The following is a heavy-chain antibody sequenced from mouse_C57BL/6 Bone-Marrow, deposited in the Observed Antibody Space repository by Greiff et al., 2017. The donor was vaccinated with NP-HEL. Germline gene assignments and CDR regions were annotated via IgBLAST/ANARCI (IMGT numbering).Heavy chain of an antibody. CDR1: GYAFSSSW. CDR3: ARGGIYDGYYWYFDV. J-gene: IGHJ1*03. V-gene: IGHV1-82*01. CDR2: IYPGDGDT. D-gene: IGHD2-3*01. Sequence: VQLQQSGPELVKPGASVKISCKASGYAFSSSWMNWVKQRPGQGLEWIGRIYPGDGDTNYNGKFKGKATLTADKSSSTAYMQLSSLTSEDSAVYFCARGGIYDGYYWYFDVWGTGTTVTVSS.